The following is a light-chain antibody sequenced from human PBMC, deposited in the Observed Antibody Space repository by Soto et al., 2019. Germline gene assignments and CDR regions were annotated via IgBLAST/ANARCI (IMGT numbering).Light chain of an antibody. CDR1: QSISSR. J-gene: IGKJ1*01. CDR2: KAS. Sequence: DIQMTQSPSTLSASVGDRVTITCRASQSISSRLAWYQQKPGKVTKLLIYKASSLESGDPSRFSGSGSGREFTLTISSLQPDDFATYYCQQYDSYSWTFGQGTKVEI. V-gene: IGKV1-5*03. CDR3: QQYDSYSWT.